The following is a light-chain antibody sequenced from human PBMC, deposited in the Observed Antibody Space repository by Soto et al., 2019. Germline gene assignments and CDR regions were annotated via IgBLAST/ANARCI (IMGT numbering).Light chain of an antibody. J-gene: IGLJ7*01. CDR1: SSDVGTYNL. V-gene: IGLV2-23*02. CDR2: EVR. CDR3: CSYAGSNSVR. Sequence: QSALTQPASVSGSPGQSITISCTGASSDVGTYNLVSWYQQHPGKAPKLIIYEVRKRPSGLSNRFSGSKSGNTASLTISGLQAEDEADYDCCSYAGSNSVRFGGGTQLTV.